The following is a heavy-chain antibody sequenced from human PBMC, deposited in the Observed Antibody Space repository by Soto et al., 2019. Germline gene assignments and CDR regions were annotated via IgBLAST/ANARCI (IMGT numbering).Heavy chain of an antibody. CDR1: GGCMSRYS. D-gene: IGHD4-17*01. CDR3: TRGPTITTDF. V-gene: IGHV4-59*01. J-gene: IGHJ4*02. Sequence: SETLSLTCTISGGCMSRYSCHWLRQPPGKGLEWIAYMYYSGTTDYNPSLKSRVSMSLDTSTNQFSLRLSSVTAADTAVYFCTRGPTITTDFWGRGILVTVSS. CDR2: MYYSGTT.